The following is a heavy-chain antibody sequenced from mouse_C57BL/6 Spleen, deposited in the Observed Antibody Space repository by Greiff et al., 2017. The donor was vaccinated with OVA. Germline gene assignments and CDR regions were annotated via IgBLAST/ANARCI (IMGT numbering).Heavy chain of an antibody. CDR1: GYTFTSYW. Sequence: VQLKQPGAELVKPGASVKLSCKASGYTFTSYWMQWVNQRPGQGLEWIGEIDPSDSYTNYNQKFKGKATLTVDPSSSTAYMQLSSLTSEDSAVYYCARSPSSGRAMDYWGQGTSVTVSS. CDR2: IDPSDSYT. J-gene: IGHJ4*01. V-gene: IGHV1-50*01. D-gene: IGHD1-1*01. CDR3: ARSPSSGRAMDY.